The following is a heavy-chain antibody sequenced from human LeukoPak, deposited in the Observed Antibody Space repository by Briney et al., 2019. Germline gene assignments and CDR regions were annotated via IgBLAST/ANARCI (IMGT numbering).Heavy chain of an antibody. J-gene: IGHJ4*02. CDR1: GFTFSSYG. V-gene: IGHV3-64*01. CDR2: ISSNGGST. D-gene: IGHD4-17*01. CDR3: AREAYGDYGFDY. Sequence: PGGSLRLSCAASGFTFSSYGMHWVRQAPGKGPEYVSAISSNGGSTYYANSVKGRFIISRDNSKNMLYLQMGSLRAEDMAVYYCAREAYGDYGFDYWGQGTLVTVSS.